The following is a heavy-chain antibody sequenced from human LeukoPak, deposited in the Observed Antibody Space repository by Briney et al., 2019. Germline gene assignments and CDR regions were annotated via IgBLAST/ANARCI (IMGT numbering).Heavy chain of an antibody. Sequence: GGSLRLSCAASGFTFSSYWMHWVRQAPGKGLVWVSRINSDGSSTSYADSVKGRFTISRDNAKNTLYLQMNSLRAEDTAVYYCARPGGSDFWSGYWTYHFDYWGQGTLVTVSS. D-gene: IGHD3-3*01. CDR1: GFTFSSYW. J-gene: IGHJ4*02. V-gene: IGHV3-74*01. CDR2: INSDGSST. CDR3: ARPGGSDFWSGYWTYHFDY.